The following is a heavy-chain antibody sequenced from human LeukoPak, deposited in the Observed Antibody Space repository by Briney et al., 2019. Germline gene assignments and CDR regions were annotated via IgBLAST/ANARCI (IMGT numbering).Heavy chain of an antibody. V-gene: IGHV4-34*01. J-gene: IGHJ6*03. D-gene: IGHD3-3*01. CDR2: INHSGST. CDR1: GGPFSGYY. CDR3: ASRRYYDFWSLGDYMDV. Sequence: SETLSLTCAVYGGPFSGYYWSWIRQPPGKGLEWIGEINHSGSTNYNPSLKSRVTISVDTSKNQFSLKLSSVTAADTAVYYCASRRYYDFWSLGDYMDVWGKGTTVTVSS.